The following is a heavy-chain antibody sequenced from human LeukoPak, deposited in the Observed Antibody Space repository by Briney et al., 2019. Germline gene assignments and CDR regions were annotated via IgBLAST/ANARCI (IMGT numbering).Heavy chain of an antibody. CDR1: GFTFSSYS. CDR3: ARVWSSGYTKDY. CDR2: ISSSSSTI. D-gene: IGHD3-22*01. J-gene: IGHJ4*02. V-gene: IGHV3-48*04. Sequence: GGSLRLSCAASGFTFSSYSIDWVRQAPGKGLEWLSYISSSSSTIYYADSVMGRFTISRDNAKNSVYLQMNSLRAEDTAVYYCARVWSSGYTKDYWGQGTLVTVSS.